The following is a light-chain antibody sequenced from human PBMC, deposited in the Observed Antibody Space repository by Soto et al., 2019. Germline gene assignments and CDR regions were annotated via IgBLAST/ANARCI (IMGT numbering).Light chain of an antibody. Sequence: EIVLTQSPATLSLSPGERATLSCRASQSISSYLAWYQQKPGQAPRLLIYDASNRATGIPARFSGTGSGTDIILTFSSLEPEDFAVYYCQQRHDWPWTFGRGTKVAIK. CDR1: QSISSY. J-gene: IGKJ1*01. CDR2: DAS. V-gene: IGKV3-11*01. CDR3: QQRHDWPWT.